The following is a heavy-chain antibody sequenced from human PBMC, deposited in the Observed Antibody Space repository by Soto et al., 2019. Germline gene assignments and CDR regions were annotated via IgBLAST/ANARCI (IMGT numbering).Heavy chain of an antibody. Sequence: ASVKVSCKASGYTFTGYYMHWVRQAPGQGLEWMGWINPNSGGTNYAQKFQGWVTMTRDTSISTAYMELSRLRSDDTAVYYCARDRADFWSGYYTEYAFDIWGQGTMVTVS. CDR2: INPNSGGT. CDR3: ARDRADFWSGYYTEYAFDI. CDR1: GYTFTGYY. J-gene: IGHJ3*02. V-gene: IGHV1-2*04. D-gene: IGHD3-3*01.